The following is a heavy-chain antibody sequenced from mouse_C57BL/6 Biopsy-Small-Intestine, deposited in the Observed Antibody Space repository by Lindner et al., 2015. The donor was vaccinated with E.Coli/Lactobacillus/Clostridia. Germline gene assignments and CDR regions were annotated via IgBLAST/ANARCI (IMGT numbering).Heavy chain of an antibody. CDR2: IYPRSGNT. CDR3: ARGDYSNCDY. V-gene: IGHV1-81*01. CDR1: GHTFTSYD. Sequence: VQLQESGPELVKPGASVKLSCKASGHTFTSYDINWVKQRTGQGLEWIGEIYPRSGNTYYNEKFKGKATLTADKSSSTAYMELRSLTSEDSAVYFCARGDYSNCDYWGQGTTLTVSS. J-gene: IGHJ2*01. D-gene: IGHD2-5*01.